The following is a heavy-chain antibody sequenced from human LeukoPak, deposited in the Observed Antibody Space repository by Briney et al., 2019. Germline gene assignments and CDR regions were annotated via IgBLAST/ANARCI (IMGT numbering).Heavy chain of an antibody. D-gene: IGHD6-13*01. CDR1: GYSISSGYY. Sequence: SETLSLTCAVSGYSISSGYYWSWIRQHPGKGLEWIGHIYYSGSTYYNPSLKSRVTISVDTSKNQFSLKLSSVTAADTAVYYCARGGIAAAGDWFDPWGQGTLVTVSS. J-gene: IGHJ5*02. V-gene: IGHV4-31*11. CDR2: IYYSGST. CDR3: ARGGIAAAGDWFDP.